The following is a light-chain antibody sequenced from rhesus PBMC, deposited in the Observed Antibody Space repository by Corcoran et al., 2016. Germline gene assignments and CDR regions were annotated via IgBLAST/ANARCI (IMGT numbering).Light chain of an antibody. CDR1: QSVRRY. V-gene: IGKV3S9*01. J-gene: IGKJ3*01. Sequence: EIVMTQSPATLSLSTGDRATLSCRASQSVRRYVAWYQQKPEQAPRLLIYGTSTRATGIPDRCSGSGSGTDFTLIISSLEPEDVVLYYGQQYHDWNTFGPGTRLDIK. CDR2: GTS. CDR3: QQYHDWNT.